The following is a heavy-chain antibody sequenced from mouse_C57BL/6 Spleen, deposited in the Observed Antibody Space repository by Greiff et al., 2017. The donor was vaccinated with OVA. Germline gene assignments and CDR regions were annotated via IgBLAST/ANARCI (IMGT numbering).Heavy chain of an antibody. CDR3: ARRDYYGSGAMDY. CDR1: GYTFTSYW. J-gene: IGHJ4*01. V-gene: IGHV1-55*01. Sequence: QVQLKQPGAELVKPGASVKMSCKASGYTFTSYWITWVKQRPGQGLEWIGDIYPGSGSTNYNEKFKSKATLTVDTSSSTAYMQLSSLTSEDSAVYYCARRDYYGSGAMDYWGQGTSVTVSS. CDR2: IYPGSGST. D-gene: IGHD1-1*01.